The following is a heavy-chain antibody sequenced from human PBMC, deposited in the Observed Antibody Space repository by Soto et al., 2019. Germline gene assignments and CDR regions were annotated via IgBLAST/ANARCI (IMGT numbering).Heavy chain of an antibody. CDR2: ISGGGGGT. J-gene: IGHJ4*02. D-gene: IGHD3-9*01. V-gene: IGHV3-23*01. CDR1: GFTFSSYS. CDR3: TKGSHYDILTAYHAFDV. Sequence: PGGSLRLSCAASGFTFSSYSMNWVRQAPGKGLEWVSGISGGGGGTHYTDSVKGRFTISRDNSKNTVFLQMNSLRAEDTAVYFCTKGSHYDILTAYHAFDVWGPGTLVTVSS.